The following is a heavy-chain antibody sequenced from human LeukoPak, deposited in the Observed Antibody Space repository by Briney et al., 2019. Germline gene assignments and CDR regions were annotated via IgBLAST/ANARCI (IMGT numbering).Heavy chain of an antibody. CDR1: GFTFSSYA. D-gene: IGHD6-19*01. Sequence: GGSLRLSCAASGFTFSSYAMHWVRQAPGKGLEWVSGISWNSGSIGYADSVKGRFTISRDNAKNSLYLQMNSLRAEDTALYYCAKGAVAGSYNWFDPWGQGTLVTVSS. J-gene: IGHJ5*02. CDR3: AKGAVAGSYNWFDP. V-gene: IGHV3-9*01. CDR2: ISWNSGSI.